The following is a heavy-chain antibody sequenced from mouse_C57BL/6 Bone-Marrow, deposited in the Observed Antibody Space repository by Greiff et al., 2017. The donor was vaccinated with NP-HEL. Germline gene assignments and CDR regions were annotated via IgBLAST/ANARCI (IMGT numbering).Heavy chain of an antibody. J-gene: IGHJ3*01. Sequence: QVQLQQPGAELVRPGSSVKLSCKASGYNFTSYWMDWVKQRPGQGLEWIGNIYPSDSETHYNQKFKDKATLTVDKSSSTAYMQLSRLTSEDSAVYYCSSVYYGSRRFAYWVRGTLVTVSA. CDR3: SSVYYGSRRFAY. D-gene: IGHD1-1*01. CDR1: GYNFTSYW. V-gene: IGHV1-61*01. CDR2: IYPSDSET.